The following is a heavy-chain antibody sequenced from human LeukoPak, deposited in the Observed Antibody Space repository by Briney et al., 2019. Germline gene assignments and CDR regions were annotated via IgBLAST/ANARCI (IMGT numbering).Heavy chain of an antibody. V-gene: IGHV1-2*02. Sequence: ASVKVSCKASGYTFTGYYMHWVRQAPGQGLEWTGWINPNSGGTNYAQKFQGRVTMTRDTSISTAYMELSRLRSDDTAVYYCARADYGDYSTFDYWGQGTLVTVSS. CDR1: GYTFTGYY. D-gene: IGHD4-17*01. CDR3: ARADYGDYSTFDY. CDR2: INPNSGGT. J-gene: IGHJ4*02.